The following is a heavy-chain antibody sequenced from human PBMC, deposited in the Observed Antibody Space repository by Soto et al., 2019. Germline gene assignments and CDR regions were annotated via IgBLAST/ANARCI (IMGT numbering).Heavy chain of an antibody. CDR3: ARAKNTPPDYYGMDV. CDR2: IWYDGSNK. J-gene: IGHJ6*02. Sequence: QVQLVESGGGVVQPGRSLRLSCAASGFTFSSYGMHWVRQAPGKGLEWVAVIWYDGSNKYYADSVKGRFTISRDNSKNTLYLQMNSLRAEDTAVYYCARAKNTPPDYYGMDVWGQGTTVTVSS. CDR1: GFTFSSYG. D-gene: IGHD2-15*01. V-gene: IGHV3-33*01.